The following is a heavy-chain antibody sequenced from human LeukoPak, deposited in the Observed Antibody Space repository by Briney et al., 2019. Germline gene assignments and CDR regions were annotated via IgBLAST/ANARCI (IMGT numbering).Heavy chain of an antibody. CDR3: ARDDQDPTVTGYYYYYYGMDV. D-gene: IGHD4-17*01. J-gene: IGHJ6*02. Sequence: PGGSLRLSCAASGFTFSSYSMNWVRQAPGKGLEWVSSISSSSSYIYYADSVKGRFTISRDNAKNSLYLQMNSLRAEDTAVYYCARDDQDPTVTGYYYYYYGMDVWGQGTTVTVSS. V-gene: IGHV3-21*01. CDR1: GFTFSSYS. CDR2: ISSSSSYI.